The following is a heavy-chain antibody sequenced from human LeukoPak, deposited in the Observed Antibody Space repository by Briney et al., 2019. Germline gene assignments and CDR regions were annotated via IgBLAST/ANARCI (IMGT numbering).Heavy chain of an antibody. CDR1: GGTFISYA. CDR3: ARDGPPDIVVVPAAMLDAFDI. CDR2: IIPIFGTA. D-gene: IGHD2-2*01. V-gene: IGHV1-69*13. Sequence: SVKVSCKASGGTFISYAISWVRQAPGQGLEWMGGIIPIFGTANYAQKFQGRVTITADETTSTDYMELISLRSEDTAVYYCARDGPPDIVVVPAAMLDAFDIWGQGTMVTVSS. J-gene: IGHJ3*02.